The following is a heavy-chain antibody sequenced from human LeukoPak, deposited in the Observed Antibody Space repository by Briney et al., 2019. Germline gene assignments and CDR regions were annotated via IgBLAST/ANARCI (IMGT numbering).Heavy chain of an antibody. CDR1: GFTFSSAS. CDR3: TRSSNNNA. Sequence: GESLRLSCAASGFTFSSASMNWVRQAPGQRLEWVGRIKSKLDGGTADYGAPLKGRFTITRDDSKRTLYLQMNNLKTEDTAVYYCTRSSNNNAWGQGILVTVAS. CDR2: IKSKLDGGTA. D-gene: IGHD1-14*01. V-gene: IGHV3-15*01. J-gene: IGHJ5*02.